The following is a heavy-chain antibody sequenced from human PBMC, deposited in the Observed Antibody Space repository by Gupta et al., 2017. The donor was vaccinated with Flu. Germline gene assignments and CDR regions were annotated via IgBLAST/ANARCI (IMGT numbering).Heavy chain of an antibody. CDR1: MDYY. CDR3: AREGGLNSGGRHY. J-gene: IGHJ4*02. D-gene: IGHD2-15*01. V-gene: IGHV3-11*01. CDR2: ISSSGRTK. Sequence: MDYYRSGVRQAPGKGLEWVSYISSSGRTKYYEDAVKGRCTIARDNAKNSLYLQMNSLRAEDTGVYYCAREGGLNSGGRHYWGQGTLVTVSS.